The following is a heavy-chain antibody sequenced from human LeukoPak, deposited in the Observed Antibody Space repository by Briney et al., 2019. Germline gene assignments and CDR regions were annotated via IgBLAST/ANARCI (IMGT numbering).Heavy chain of an antibody. CDR2: VYYTGST. Sequence: PSETLSLTCTVSGVSISNYYWSWIRQPPGKGLEWIGYVYYTGSTNYNPSLKSRVTISVDTSKNQFSLKLSSVTAADTAVYYCARASGGVRGVRGARFDYWGQGTLVTVSS. J-gene: IGHJ4*02. CDR3: ARASGGVRGVRGARFDY. D-gene: IGHD3-10*01. CDR1: GVSISNYY. V-gene: IGHV4-59*01.